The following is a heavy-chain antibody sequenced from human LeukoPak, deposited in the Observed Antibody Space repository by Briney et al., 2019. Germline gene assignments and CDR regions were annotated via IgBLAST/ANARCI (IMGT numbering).Heavy chain of an antibody. Sequence: SETLSLTCAVYGGSFSGYYWSWIRQPPGKGLEWIGEINHSGSTNYNPSLKSRVTISVDTSKNQFSLKLSSVTAADTAVYYCASAPDYYDSEQVDYRGQGTLVTVSS. D-gene: IGHD3-22*01. CDR2: INHSGST. V-gene: IGHV4-34*01. CDR3: ASAPDYYDSEQVDY. CDR1: GGSFSGYY. J-gene: IGHJ4*02.